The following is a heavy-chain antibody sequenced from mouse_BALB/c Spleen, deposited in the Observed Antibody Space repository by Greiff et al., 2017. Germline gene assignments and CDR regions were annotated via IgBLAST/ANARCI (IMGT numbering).Heavy chain of an antibody. J-gene: IGHJ4*01. Sequence: VQLQQSGAELVRPGAFVKLSCKASGFTINDYYMHWVKQRPEQGLEWLGWIDPENGNTLYDPKFQGKASITADTSSNTAYLQRSSLTSEDTAVYYCARSRGNYAMDYWGQGTSVTVAS. CDR1: GFTINDYY. V-gene: IGHV14-1*02. CDR3: ARSRGNYAMDY. CDR2: IDPENGNT.